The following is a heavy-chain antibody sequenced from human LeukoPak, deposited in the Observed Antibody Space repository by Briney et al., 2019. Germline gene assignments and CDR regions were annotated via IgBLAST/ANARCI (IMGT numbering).Heavy chain of an antibody. CDR3: ARDLWDTGSYIGY. Sequence: GGSLRLSCAASGFTFSSYALHWVRQAPGKGLEFVSAISGHGRSTYYASSVKGRFTISRDNSRNTLYLQMGSLRPEDKAVYYCARDLWDTGSYIGYWGQGTLVTVSS. V-gene: IGHV3-64*01. J-gene: IGHJ4*02. CDR2: ISGHGRST. D-gene: IGHD1-26*01. CDR1: GFTFSSYA.